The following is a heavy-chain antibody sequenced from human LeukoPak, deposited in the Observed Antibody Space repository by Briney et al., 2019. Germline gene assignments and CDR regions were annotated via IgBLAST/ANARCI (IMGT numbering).Heavy chain of an antibody. CDR3: ARDSALLSYGSGSYYNFDY. CDR1: GYTFTSYG. Sequence: GASVKVSCKASGYTFTSYGISWVRQAPGQGLEWMGWISAYNGNTNYAQKPQGRVTMTTDTSTSTAYMELRSLRSDDTAVYYCARDSALLSYGSGSYYNFDYWGQGTLVTVSS. V-gene: IGHV1-18*01. J-gene: IGHJ4*02. CDR2: ISAYNGNT. D-gene: IGHD3-10*01.